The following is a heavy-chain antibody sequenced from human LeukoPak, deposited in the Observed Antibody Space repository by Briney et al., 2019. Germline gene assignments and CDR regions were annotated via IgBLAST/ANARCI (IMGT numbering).Heavy chain of an antibody. CDR1: GGSMSHFH. Sequence: SETLSLTCAFSGGSMSHFHWNSFRQPPGKGLEWIGSLFYNEDAKYNPSVKSRVTMSIDTSQSQFSLRLTSVTAADTAVYYCAKGETETTYYFDQWGQGLLVTVSS. V-gene: IGHV4-59*01. CDR3: AKGETETTYYFDQ. D-gene: IGHD4-17*01. J-gene: IGHJ4*02. CDR2: LFYNEDA.